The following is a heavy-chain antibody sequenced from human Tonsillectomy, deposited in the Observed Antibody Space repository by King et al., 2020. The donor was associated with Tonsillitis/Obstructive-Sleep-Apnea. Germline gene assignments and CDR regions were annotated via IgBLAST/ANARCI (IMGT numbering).Heavy chain of an antibody. J-gene: IGHJ6*03. CDR1: GFTFSSYW. Sequence: VQLVESGGGLVQPGGSLRLSCAASGFTFSSYWMHWVRQAPGKGLVWVSRINSDGSSTNYADSVKGRFTISRDNAKNTLYLQMNSLRAEETAVYYCAREKEGDYYYYYYMDVWGKGTTVTVSS. CDR2: INSDGSST. V-gene: IGHV3-74*01. CDR3: AREKEGDYYYYYYMDV. D-gene: IGHD3-16*01.